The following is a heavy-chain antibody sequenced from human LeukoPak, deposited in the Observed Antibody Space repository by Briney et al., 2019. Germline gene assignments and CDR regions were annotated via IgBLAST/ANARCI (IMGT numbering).Heavy chain of an antibody. J-gene: IGHJ5*02. CDR2: IYYSGST. Sequence: SETLSLTCTVSGGSISSSSYYWGWIRQPPGKGLEWIGSIYYSGSTYYNPSLKSRVTISVDTSKNQFSLKLSSVTAADTALYYCARVEAVTMVRGVTNWFDPWGQGTLVTVFS. CDR3: ARVEAVTMVRGVTNWFDP. CDR1: GGSISSSSYY. V-gene: IGHV4-39*07. D-gene: IGHD3-10*01.